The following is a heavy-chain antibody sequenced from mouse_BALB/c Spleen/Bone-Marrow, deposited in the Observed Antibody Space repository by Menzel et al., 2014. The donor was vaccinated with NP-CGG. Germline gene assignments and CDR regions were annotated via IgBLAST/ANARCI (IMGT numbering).Heavy chain of an antibody. D-gene: IGHD6-1*01. CDR3: ARFTSGYFDV. CDR2: ISTYYGDA. CDR1: GYTFTDYA. J-gene: IGHJ1*01. V-gene: IGHV1S137*01. Sequence: QVQLQQSGAELVRPGVSVKISCKGSGYTFTDYAMHWVKQSHAKSLEWIGVISTYYGDASYNQKFKGKATMTVDKSSSTAYMELARLTSEDSAIYYCARFTSGYFDVWGAGTTVTVSS.